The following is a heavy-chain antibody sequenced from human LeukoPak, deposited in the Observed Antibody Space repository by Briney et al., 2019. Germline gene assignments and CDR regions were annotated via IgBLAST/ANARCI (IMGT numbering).Heavy chain of an antibody. CDR1: GGSISSYY. Sequence: SETLSLTCTVSGGSISSYYWSRIRQPPGKGLEGIGYIDYSGSTNYNPSLKSRVTISVDTSKNQFSLKLSSVTAADTAVYFCARTDGKQLPPRFWGQGTLVTVSS. V-gene: IGHV4-59*08. D-gene: IGHD5-18*01. CDR2: IDYSGST. CDR3: ARTDGKQLPPRF. J-gene: IGHJ4*02.